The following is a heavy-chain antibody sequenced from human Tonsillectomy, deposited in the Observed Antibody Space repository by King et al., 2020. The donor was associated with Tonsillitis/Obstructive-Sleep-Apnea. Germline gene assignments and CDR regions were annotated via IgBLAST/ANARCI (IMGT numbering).Heavy chain of an antibody. CDR1: GYTFTGYY. J-gene: IGHJ5*02. V-gene: IGHV1-2*02. CDR3: AIPCGMAFGGGFDP. D-gene: IGHD3-16*01. CDR2: INPNSGGT. Sequence: QLVQSGAEVKKPGASVKVSCKASGYTFTGYYMHWVRQAPGQGLEWMGWINPNSGGTKYAQKFQGRVTMTRDTSISTAYMELSRLRSDDTAVYYCAIPCGMAFGGGFDPWGQGTLVTGSS.